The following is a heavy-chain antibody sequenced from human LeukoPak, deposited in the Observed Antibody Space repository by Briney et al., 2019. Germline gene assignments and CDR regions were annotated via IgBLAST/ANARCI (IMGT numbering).Heavy chain of an antibody. CDR2: ISSSGNTI. D-gene: IGHD3-10*01. CDR1: GFIFSDHY. Sequence: PGGSLRPSCAASGFIFSDHYMSWVRQAPGKGLEWVSYISSSGNTIYYEDSVKGRFTISRDNARDNAKNSLYLQMNSLRAEDTAVYFCARVGYLGSGNYNSFDIWGRGTMVTVSS. V-gene: IGHV3-11*01. J-gene: IGHJ3*02. CDR3: ARVGYLGSGNYNSFDI.